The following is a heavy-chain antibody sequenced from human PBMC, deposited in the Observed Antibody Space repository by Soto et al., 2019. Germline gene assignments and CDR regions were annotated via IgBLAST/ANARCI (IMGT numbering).Heavy chain of an antibody. V-gene: IGHV1-18*04. Sequence: QVQLVQSGGEVKKPGASVKVSCKTSGYTFTNYGITWVRQAPGQGLKWMGWISAYNGDTNYAQKFLGRVIMTTDTSTTTAYMELRSLRSDDTAVYYCARGPAGGLRGGVSYWGQGTLVTVSS. J-gene: IGHJ4*02. CDR1: GYTFTNYG. D-gene: IGHD2-15*01. CDR2: ISAYNGDT. CDR3: ARGPAGGLRGGVSY.